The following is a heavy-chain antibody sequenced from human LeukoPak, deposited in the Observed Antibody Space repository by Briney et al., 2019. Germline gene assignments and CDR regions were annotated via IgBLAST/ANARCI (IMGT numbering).Heavy chain of an antibody. CDR2: IIPILGLA. V-gene: IGHV1-69*04. Sequence: SVKVSCKASGGTFSSYAISWVRQAPGQGLEWMGRIIPILGLANYAQKFQGRVTITADKSTSTAYMELSSLRSEDTAVYYCARDGYYDFWSGYGRNYYYGMDVWGQGTTVTVSS. D-gene: IGHD3-3*01. CDR3: ARDGYYDFWSGYGRNYYYGMDV. J-gene: IGHJ6*02. CDR1: GGTFSSYA.